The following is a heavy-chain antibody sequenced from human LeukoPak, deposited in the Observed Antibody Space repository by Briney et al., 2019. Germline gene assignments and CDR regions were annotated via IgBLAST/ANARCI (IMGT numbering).Heavy chain of an antibody. Sequence: SETLSLTCAVYGGSFSGYYWSWIRQPPGKGLEWIGEINHSGSTNYNPSLKSRVTISVDTSKNQFSLKLSSVTAADTAVYYCATLTRGYYYGSGSYNYRGQGTLVTVSS. V-gene: IGHV4-34*01. J-gene: IGHJ4*02. CDR3: ATLTRGYYYGSGSYNY. CDR1: GGSFSGYY. D-gene: IGHD3-10*01. CDR2: INHSGST.